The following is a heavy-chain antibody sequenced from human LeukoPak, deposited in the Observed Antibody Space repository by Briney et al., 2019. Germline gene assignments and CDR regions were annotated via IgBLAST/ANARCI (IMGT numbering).Heavy chain of an antibody. CDR1: GFTFSDYY. Sequence: GGSLRLSCAASGFTFSDYYMSWILQAPGAGLEWVSYISPGGDDIYYADSVKGRFTISRDNAKNSLYLQMNSLRADDTAVYYCARRSSLDYWGQGTLVTVSS. CDR3: ARRSSLDY. D-gene: IGHD6-13*01. CDR2: ISPGGDDI. V-gene: IGHV3-11*01. J-gene: IGHJ4*02.